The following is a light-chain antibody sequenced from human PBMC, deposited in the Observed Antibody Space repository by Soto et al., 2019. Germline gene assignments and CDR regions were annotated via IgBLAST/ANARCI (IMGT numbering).Light chain of an antibody. CDR1: SSNIGAGYD. CDR3: QSYGSSLSGYVV. V-gene: IGLV1-40*01. Sequence: QSVLTQPPSVSGAPGQRVTISCTGSSSNIGAGYDVHWYQQLPGTAPKLLIYGNSNRPSGVPDRFSGSKSGTSASLAITGLQAEDEADYYSQSYGSSLSGYVVFGGGTKLTVL. CDR2: GNS. J-gene: IGLJ2*01.